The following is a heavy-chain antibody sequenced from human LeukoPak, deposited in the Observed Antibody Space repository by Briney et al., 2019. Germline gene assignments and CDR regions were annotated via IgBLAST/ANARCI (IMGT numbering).Heavy chain of an antibody. D-gene: IGHD3-22*01. V-gene: IGHV4-31*03. CDR3: AREGDYDSSAYYYAFDI. CDR2: IYYSGST. CDR1: GGSISSGGYY. Sequence: PSETLSLTCTVSGGSISSGGYYWSWIRQHPGKGLEWIGYIYYSGSTYYNPSLKSRVTISVDTSKNQFSLKLSSVTAADTAVYYCAREGDYDSSAYYYAFDIWGQGTMATVSS. J-gene: IGHJ3*02.